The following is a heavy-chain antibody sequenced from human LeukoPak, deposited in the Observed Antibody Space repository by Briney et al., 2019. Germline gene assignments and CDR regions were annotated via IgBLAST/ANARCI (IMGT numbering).Heavy chain of an antibody. Sequence: GGSLRLSCAASGFTFSSYSMNWVRQAPGKGLEWVSSISSSSSYIYYADSVKGRFTISRGNAKNSLYLQMNSLRAEDTAVYYCASEEYCGGDCYSSQDAFDIWGQGTMVTVSS. CDR3: ASEEYCGGDCYSSQDAFDI. CDR2: ISSSSSYI. D-gene: IGHD2-21*02. V-gene: IGHV3-21*01. J-gene: IGHJ3*02. CDR1: GFTFSSYS.